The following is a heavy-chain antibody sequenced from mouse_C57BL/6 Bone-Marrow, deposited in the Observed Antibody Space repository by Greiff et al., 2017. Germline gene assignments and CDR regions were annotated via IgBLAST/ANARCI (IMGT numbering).Heavy chain of an antibody. CDR3: ARWGPSYYYGSSYGFPYYAMDY. D-gene: IGHD1-1*01. CDR1: GYTFTDYY. Sequence: LVEPGASVKMSCKASGYTFTDYYMNWVKQSHGKSLEWIGVINPYNGGTSYNQKFKGKATLTVDKSSSTAYMELNSLTSEDSAVYYCARWGPSYYYGSSYGFPYYAMDYWGQGTSVTVSS. J-gene: IGHJ4*01. CDR2: INPYNGGT. V-gene: IGHV1-19*01.